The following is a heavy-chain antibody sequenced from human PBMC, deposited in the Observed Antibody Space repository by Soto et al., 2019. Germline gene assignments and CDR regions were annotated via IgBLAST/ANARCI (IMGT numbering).Heavy chain of an antibody. CDR2: IKEDASEK. CDR3: ARDGVPVVSSSSNFYYARDV. D-gene: IGHD3-3*01. CDR1: GFTFSSYW. J-gene: IGHJ6*02. Sequence: GGSLRLSCAASGFTFSSYWMTWVRQAPGKGLEWVANIKEDASEKYYLDSVKGRFTISRDNAKNSLHLQMNSLRAEDTAVYYCARDGVPVVSSSSNFYYARDVWCQGTTVTV. V-gene: IGHV3-7*03.